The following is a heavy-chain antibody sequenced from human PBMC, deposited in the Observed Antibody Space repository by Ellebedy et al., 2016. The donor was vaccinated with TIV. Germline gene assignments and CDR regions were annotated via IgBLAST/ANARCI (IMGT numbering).Heavy chain of an antibody. Sequence: AASVKVSCKASGYTFTTYSIHWVRQAPGQGLEWKGWISAGNGKTKCSQKFQDRVTLTRDTSASTAYMELSSLRSEDTAVYYCARTSNNHYYYSTKPFDFWGQGTLVTVSS. CDR1: GYTFTTYS. CDR2: ISAGNGKT. CDR3: ARTSNNHYYYSTKPFDF. V-gene: IGHV1-3*01. D-gene: IGHD3-22*01. J-gene: IGHJ4*02.